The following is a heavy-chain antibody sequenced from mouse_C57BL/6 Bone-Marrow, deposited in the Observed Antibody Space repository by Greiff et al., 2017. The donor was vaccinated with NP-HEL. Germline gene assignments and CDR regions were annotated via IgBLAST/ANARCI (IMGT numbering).Heavy chain of an antibody. CDR3: AREAVITTVVATDY. CDR1: GYTFTSYW. V-gene: IGHV1-64*01. Sequence: QVHVKQPGAELVKPGASVKLSCKASGYTFTSYWMHWVKQRPGQGLEWIGMIHPNSGSTNYNEKFKSKATLTVDKSSSTAYMQLSSLTSEDSAVYYCAREAVITTVVATDYWGQGTTLTVSS. J-gene: IGHJ2*01. CDR2: IHPNSGST. D-gene: IGHD1-1*01.